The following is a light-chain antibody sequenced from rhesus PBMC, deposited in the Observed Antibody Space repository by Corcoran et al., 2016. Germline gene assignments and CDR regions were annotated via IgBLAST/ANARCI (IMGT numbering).Light chain of an antibody. CDR1: QDIVYW. Sequence: DIQMTQSPASLSASVGDRVTMTCRASQDIVYWLAWYQQKPGKAPKLLIYKASSLQSGVPSRFSGSGSGTDLTLTSSGLQPEDFATYYWQQYNSAITFGGGTKVEIK. CDR3: QQYNSAIT. J-gene: IGKJ4*01. V-gene: IGKV1-21*01. CDR2: KAS.